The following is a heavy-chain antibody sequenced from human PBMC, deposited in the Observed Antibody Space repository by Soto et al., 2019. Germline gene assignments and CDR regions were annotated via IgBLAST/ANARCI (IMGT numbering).Heavy chain of an antibody. Sequence: GGSLRLSCAASGFTFSGSAMHWVRQASGKGLEWVGRIRSKANSYATAYAASVKGRFTISRDDSKNTAYLQMNSLKTEDTAVYYCTRLGEYYDFWSGSNPRDYWGQGTLVTVSS. CDR2: IRSKANSYAT. J-gene: IGHJ4*02. V-gene: IGHV3-73*01. D-gene: IGHD3-3*01. CDR3: TRLGEYYDFWSGSNPRDY. CDR1: GFTFSGSA.